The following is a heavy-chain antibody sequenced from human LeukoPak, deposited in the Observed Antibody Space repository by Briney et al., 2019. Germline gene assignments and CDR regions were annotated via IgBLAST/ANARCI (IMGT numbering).Heavy chain of an antibody. Sequence: GGSLRLSCAASGFTFSSYGMHWVRQAPGKGLEWVAVIWYDGSNKYYADSVKGRFTISRDNSKNTLYLQMNSLRAEDTAVYYCARGSGSGGRDWFDPWGQGTLVTVSS. CDR3: ARGSGSGGRDWFDP. CDR1: GFTFSSYG. D-gene: IGHD3-10*01. V-gene: IGHV3-33*01. J-gene: IGHJ5*02. CDR2: IWYDGSNK.